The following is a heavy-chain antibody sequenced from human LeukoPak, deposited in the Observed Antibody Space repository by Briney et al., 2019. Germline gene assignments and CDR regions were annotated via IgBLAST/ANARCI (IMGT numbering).Heavy chain of an antibody. D-gene: IGHD3-22*01. CDR1: GFTFSSYE. J-gene: IGHJ4*02. CDR2: ISSSGSTI. Sequence: GGSLRLSCAASGFTFSSYEMNWVRQAPGKGLEWVSYISSSGSTIYYADSVKGRFTISRDNAKNSLYLQMNSLRAEDTAVYYCARDHYYDSSGYSAGHFDYWGQGTLVTVSS. V-gene: IGHV3-48*03. CDR3: ARDHYYDSSGYSAGHFDY.